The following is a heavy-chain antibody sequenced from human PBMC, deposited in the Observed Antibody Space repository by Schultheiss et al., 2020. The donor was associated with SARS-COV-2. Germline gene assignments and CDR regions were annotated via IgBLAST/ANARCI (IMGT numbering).Heavy chain of an antibody. V-gene: IGHV3-23*01. Sequence: GESLKISCAASGFTFSSYGMHWVRQAPGKGLEWVSAISGSGGSTYYADSVKGRFTISRDNSKNTLYLQMNSLRAEDTAVYYCAKALIAVAGTGYDYWGQGTLVTVSS. CDR3: AKALIAVAGTGYDY. D-gene: IGHD6-19*01. CDR1: GFTFSSYG. J-gene: IGHJ4*02. CDR2: ISGSGGST.